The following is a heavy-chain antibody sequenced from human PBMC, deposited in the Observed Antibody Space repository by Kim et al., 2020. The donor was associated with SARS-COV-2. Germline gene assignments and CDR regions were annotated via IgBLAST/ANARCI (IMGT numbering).Heavy chain of an antibody. D-gene: IGHD6-6*01. CDR3: AHSPSYNWFDA. Sequence: SGPTLVNPTQTLTLTCNFSGFSLSTYGVSVGWIRRAPGKALEWLAVIYWDNDNRLSPFLETRLTITKDTSKNQVVLTLTNMDVADTATYFCAHSPSYNWFDAWGQATLVTVSS. V-gene: IGHV2-5*02. CDR1: GFSLSTYGVS. J-gene: IGHJ5*02. CDR2: IYWDNDN.